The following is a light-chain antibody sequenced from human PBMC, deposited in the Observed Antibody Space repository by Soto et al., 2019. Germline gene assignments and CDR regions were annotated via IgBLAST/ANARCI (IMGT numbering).Light chain of an antibody. CDR2: LAS. Sequence: EVVLTQYPGTPSLSPGKRVTLSCSASQSVRHNYLSGYQQRPGKPPTLLIYLASGSATGIPDRFCHRRTRSDFTLTISRLEPEDGAVYYCQRYNNGRVTCGGGADVNIK. J-gene: IGKJ4*01. V-gene: IGKV3-20*01. CDR1: QSVRHNY. CDR3: QRYNNGRVT.